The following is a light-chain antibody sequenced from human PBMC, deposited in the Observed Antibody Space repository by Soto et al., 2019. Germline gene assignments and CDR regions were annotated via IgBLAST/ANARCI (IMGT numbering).Light chain of an antibody. Sequence: DLQMTQSPSSLSASVGDRVTITCRASQDVGRLLAWYQQKPEKAPKSLIYSASSLQYAVPSRFSGSGPGTDFTLPISNLQPEDFATYYCQQYSGYPTFGGGTKVEMK. J-gene: IGKJ4*01. CDR3: QQYSGYPT. CDR2: SAS. CDR1: QDVGRL. V-gene: IGKV1D-16*01.